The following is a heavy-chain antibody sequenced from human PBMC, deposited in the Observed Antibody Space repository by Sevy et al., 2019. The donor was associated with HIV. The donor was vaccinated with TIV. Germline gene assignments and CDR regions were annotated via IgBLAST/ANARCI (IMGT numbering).Heavy chain of an antibody. D-gene: IGHD3-16*01. CDR2: IVPIFGPA. CDR3: ARDHYDYVWPRHMDV. J-gene: IGHJ6*02. Sequence: ASVKVSCKASGGAFSSYAISWVRQAPGQGLEWMGGIVPIFGPAKYAQKFQGRVTITADESTSTAYMELSSLRSEDTAVYYCARDHYDYVWPRHMDVWGQGTTVTVSS. CDR1: GGAFSSYA. V-gene: IGHV1-69*13.